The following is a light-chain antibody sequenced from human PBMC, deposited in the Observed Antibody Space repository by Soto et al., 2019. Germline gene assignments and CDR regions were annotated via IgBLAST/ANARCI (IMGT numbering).Light chain of an antibody. J-gene: IGLJ2*01. V-gene: IGLV2-14*01. CDR3: PSWTGANTVL. CDR1: SSDVGRYNY. Sequence: QSALTQPASVSGSPGQSITISCTGTSSDVGRYNYVSWYQQHPGKAPKLIIYEVTNRPSGVSSRFSGSKSGTTASLTISGLQTDDEALYYCPSWTGANTVLLGGGTKLTVL. CDR2: EVT.